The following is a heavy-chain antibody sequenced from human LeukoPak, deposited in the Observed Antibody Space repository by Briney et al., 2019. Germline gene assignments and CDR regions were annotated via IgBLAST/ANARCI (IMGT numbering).Heavy chain of an antibody. CDR3: ARGLDSSGYYAP. V-gene: IGHV1-46*01. CDR2: INPSGGST. CDR1: GGTFSSYA. J-gene: IGHJ5*02. Sequence: ASVKVSCKASGGTFSSYAISWARQAPGQGLEWMGIINPSGGSTNYAQKFQGRVTMTRDTSTSTVYMELSSLRSEDTAVYYCARGLDSSGYYAPWGQGTLVTVSS. D-gene: IGHD3-22*01.